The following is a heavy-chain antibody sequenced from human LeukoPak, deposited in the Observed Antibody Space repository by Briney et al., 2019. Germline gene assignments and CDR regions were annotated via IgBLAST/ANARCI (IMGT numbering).Heavy chain of an antibody. CDR3: AFQGVATAYYYGMDV. Sequence: QPGGSLRLSCAASGFTFSSYAMSWVRQAPGKGLEWVSAISGSGGSTYYADSVKGRFTISRDNSKNTLYLQMNSLRAEDAAVYYCAFQGVATAYYYGMDVWGQGTTVTVSS. V-gene: IGHV3-23*01. D-gene: IGHD5-12*01. CDR2: ISGSGGST. CDR1: GFTFSSYA. J-gene: IGHJ6*02.